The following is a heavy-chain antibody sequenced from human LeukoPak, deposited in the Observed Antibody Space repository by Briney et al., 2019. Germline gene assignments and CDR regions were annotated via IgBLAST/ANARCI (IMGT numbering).Heavy chain of an antibody. D-gene: IGHD5-18*01. V-gene: IGHV3-21*01. CDR2: ISSSSSYI. Sequence: GGSLRLSCAASGFTLSSFSMNWVRQPQGRGLGWVSSISSSSSYIYYAGSVKGRFTISRDNAKNSLYLQMNSLRAEDTAVYYCARDSWDTAMATLDYWGQGTLVTVSS. J-gene: IGHJ4*02. CDR1: GFTLSSFS. CDR3: ARDSWDTAMATLDY.